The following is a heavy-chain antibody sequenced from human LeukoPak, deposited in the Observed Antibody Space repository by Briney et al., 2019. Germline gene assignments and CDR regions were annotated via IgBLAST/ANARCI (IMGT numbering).Heavy chain of an antibody. CDR1: GDSISNSNYY. Sequence: PSETLSLTCTVSGDSISNSNYYWSWIRQPAGKGLEWIGRIYTSGSTNYNPSLKSRVTISVDTSKNQFSLKLSSVTAADTAVYYCAGYYDILTGPSDYWGQGTLVTVSS. CDR2: IYTSGST. V-gene: IGHV4-61*02. D-gene: IGHD3-9*01. CDR3: AGYYDILTGPSDY. J-gene: IGHJ4*02.